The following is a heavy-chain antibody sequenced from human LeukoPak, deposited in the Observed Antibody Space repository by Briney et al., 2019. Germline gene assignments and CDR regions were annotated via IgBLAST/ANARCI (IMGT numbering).Heavy chain of an antibody. J-gene: IGHJ4*02. CDR1: GGSFSGYY. CDR3: ARIVYYDSSGYFYHFDY. CDR2: INHSGST. D-gene: IGHD3-22*01. Sequence: SETLSLTCAVYGGSFSGYYWSWIRQPPGKGLEWIGEINHSGSTNYNSSLKSRVTISVDTSKNQFSLKLSSVTAADTAVYYCARIVYYDSSGYFYHFDYWGQGTLVTVSS. V-gene: IGHV4-34*01.